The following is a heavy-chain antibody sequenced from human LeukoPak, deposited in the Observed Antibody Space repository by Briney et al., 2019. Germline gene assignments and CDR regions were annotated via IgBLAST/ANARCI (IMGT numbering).Heavy chain of an antibody. CDR3: ARQTGYFDY. V-gene: IGHV4-59*08. CDR1: GGSISSYY. Sequence: SETLSLTCTVSGGSISSYYWSWIRQPPGKGLEWIGYIYYSGSTNYNPSLKSRVTISVDTSKNQFSLKLSSVTAADTAVYYCARQTGYFDYWGRGTLVTVSS. CDR2: IYYSGST. J-gene: IGHJ4*02.